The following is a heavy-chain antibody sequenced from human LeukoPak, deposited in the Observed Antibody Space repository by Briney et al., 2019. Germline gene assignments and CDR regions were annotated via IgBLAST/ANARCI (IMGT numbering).Heavy chain of an antibody. CDR1: GYTFTDYY. Sequence: ASVKVSCKASGYTFTDYYMHWVRQAPGQGLEWMGWINPNSGDTNQAQNFQGRVTLTRDTSISTAYMELSSLRSDESAIYYCAGEYCSGGSCRQGFDYWGQGTLVTVSS. D-gene: IGHD2-15*01. CDR3: AGEYCSGGSCRQGFDY. J-gene: IGHJ4*02. CDR2: INPNSGDT. V-gene: IGHV1-2*02.